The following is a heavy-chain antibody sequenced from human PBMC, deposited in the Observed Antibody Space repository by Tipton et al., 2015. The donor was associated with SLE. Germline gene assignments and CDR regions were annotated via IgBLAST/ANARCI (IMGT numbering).Heavy chain of an antibody. Sequence: TLSLTCTVSGGSVSSGNYYWSWIRQPPGKGLEWIGFIYYSGSTHYNPSLKSRVTISVDTSKNQFSLKLSSVTAADTAVYYCARDVGGDRDAFDIWGQGTMVTVSS. J-gene: IGHJ3*02. D-gene: IGHD3-16*01. CDR2: IYYSGST. CDR1: GGSVSSGNYY. V-gene: IGHV4-61*01. CDR3: ARDVGGDRDAFDI.